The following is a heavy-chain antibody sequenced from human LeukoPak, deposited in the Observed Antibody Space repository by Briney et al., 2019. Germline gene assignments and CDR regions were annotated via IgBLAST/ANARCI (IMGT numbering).Heavy chain of an antibody. CDR3: ARRPRGIAAAGRSFDY. J-gene: IGHJ4*02. V-gene: IGHV4-39*07. CDR1: GGSMTIDNYY. CDR2: VFYSGTT. Sequence: SETLSLTCTVSGGSMTIDNYYWAWIRQPPGKGLEWLGCVFYSGTTYYNPSLSNRVTISVDTSKNQFSLKLSSVTAADTAVYYCARRPRGIAAAGRSFDYWGQGTLVTVSS. D-gene: IGHD6-13*01.